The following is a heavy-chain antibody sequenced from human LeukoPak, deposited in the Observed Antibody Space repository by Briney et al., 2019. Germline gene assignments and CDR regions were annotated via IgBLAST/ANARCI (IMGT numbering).Heavy chain of an antibody. J-gene: IGHJ4*02. CDR3: ARDTTPGIAAAFGY. CDR2: ISSSSSYI. D-gene: IGHD6-13*01. Sequence: GGSLRLSCAASGFTFSCYSMNWVRQAPGKGLKWVSSISSSSSYIYYADSVKGRFTISRDNAKNSLYLQMNSLRAEDTAVYYCARDTTPGIAAAFGYWGQGTLVTVSS. CDR1: GFTFSCYS. V-gene: IGHV3-21*01.